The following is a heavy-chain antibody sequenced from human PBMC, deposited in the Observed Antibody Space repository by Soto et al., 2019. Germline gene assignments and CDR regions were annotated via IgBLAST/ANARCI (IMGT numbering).Heavy chain of an antibody. J-gene: IGHJ4*02. Sequence: GGSLRLSCAASGFTFSSYSMNWVRQAPGKGLEWVSYISSSSSTIYYADSVKGRFTISRDNAKNSLYLQMNSLRAEDTAVYYCARRQLQYSHYDILTGADYFDYWGQGTLVTVSS. V-gene: IGHV3-48*01. CDR3: ARRQLQYSHYDILTGADYFDY. CDR1: GFTFSSYS. D-gene: IGHD3-9*01. CDR2: ISSSSSTI.